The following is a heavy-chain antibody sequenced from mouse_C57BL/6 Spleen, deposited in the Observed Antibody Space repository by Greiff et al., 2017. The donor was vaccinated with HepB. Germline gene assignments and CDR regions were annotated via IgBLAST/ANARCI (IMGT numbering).Heavy chain of an antibody. CDR2: IYPGDGDT. CDR3: ARSEGNYPYY. CDR1: GYAFSSSW. V-gene: IGHV1-82*01. Sequence: QVQLKESGPELVKPGASVKISCKASGYAFSSSWMNWVKQRPGKGLEWIGRIYPGDGDTNYNGKFKGKATLTADKSSSTAYMQLSSLTSEDSAVYFCARSEGNYPYYWGQGTTLTVSS. D-gene: IGHD2-1*01. J-gene: IGHJ2*01.